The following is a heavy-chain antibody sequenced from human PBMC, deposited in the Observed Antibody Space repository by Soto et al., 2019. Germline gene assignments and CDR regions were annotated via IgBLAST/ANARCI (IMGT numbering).Heavy chain of an antibody. V-gene: IGHV5-51*01. D-gene: IGHD6-6*01. Sequence: PGESLKISCKGSGYSFTSDWIGWVRQMPGKGLEWMGIIYPSDSYTNYSPSFQGHVTISADKSISTAYLQWSSLKASDTAMYYCARQSIAARPEDYYYYYGMDVWGQGTTVTVSS. J-gene: IGHJ6*02. CDR3: ARQSIAARPEDYYYYYGMDV. CDR2: IYPSDSYT. CDR1: GYSFTSDW.